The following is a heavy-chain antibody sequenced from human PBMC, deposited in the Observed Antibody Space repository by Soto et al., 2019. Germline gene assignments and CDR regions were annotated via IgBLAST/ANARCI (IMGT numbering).Heavy chain of an antibody. CDR3: AREAPMDV. Sequence: PGGSLRLSCAASGFTFNSYWMHWVRQAPGKGLVWVSVLWSAGNTYYADSVRGRFTISRDNSKNTLFLEMSSLTADDTAVYYCAREAPMDVWGQGTTVTVSS. CDR1: GFTFNSYW. CDR2: LWSAGNT. J-gene: IGHJ6*02. V-gene: IGHV3-53*01.